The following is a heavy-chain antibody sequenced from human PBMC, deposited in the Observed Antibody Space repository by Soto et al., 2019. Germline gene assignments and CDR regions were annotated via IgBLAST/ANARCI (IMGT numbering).Heavy chain of an antibody. CDR3: ARGIAAAGPKLDY. CDR2: TYYNGNA. J-gene: IGHJ4*02. CDR1: GGSIDRSNYY. D-gene: IGHD6-13*01. V-gene: IGHV4-39*02. Sequence: SETLSLTCTVSGGSIDRSNYYWDWIRQPPGKGLEWIGTTYYNGNAYYNPSLKSRVTMSVDTSKNSLYLQMNSLRADDTAVYYCARGIAAAGPKLDYWGQGTLVTVSS.